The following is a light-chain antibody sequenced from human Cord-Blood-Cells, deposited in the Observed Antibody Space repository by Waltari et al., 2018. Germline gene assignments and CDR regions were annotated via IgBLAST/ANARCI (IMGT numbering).Light chain of an antibody. J-gene: IGLJ1*01. CDR3: CSDAGSSTYV. Sequence: QSALTQPASVSGSPGQSITISCTGTSSDVGSYNLVSWYKQHPGKAPKLMIYEVSKRPAGVSDRFAGSKSGNTASLTISGRQAEDEADYYCCSDAGSSTYVFGTGTKVTVL. CDR2: EVS. CDR1: SSDVGSYNL. V-gene: IGLV2-23*02.